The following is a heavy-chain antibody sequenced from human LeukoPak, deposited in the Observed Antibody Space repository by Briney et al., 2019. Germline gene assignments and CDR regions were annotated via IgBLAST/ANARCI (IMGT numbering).Heavy chain of an antibody. CDR1: GFTFSSYE. V-gene: IGHV3-48*03. CDR3: ATRVAAAYDY. CDR2: ISSDGSTI. J-gene: IGHJ4*02. Sequence: GGSLRLSCAASGFTFSSYEMNWVGQAPGKGLEWVSYISSDGSTIYYADSVKGRFTISRDNAKNSLYLQMNSLKAEDTAVYYCATRVAAAYDYWGQGTLVTVSS. D-gene: IGHD6-13*01.